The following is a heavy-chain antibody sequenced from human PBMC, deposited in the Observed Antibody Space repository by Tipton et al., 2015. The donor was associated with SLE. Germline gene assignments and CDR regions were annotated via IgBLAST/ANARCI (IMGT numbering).Heavy chain of an antibody. CDR3: TRAEFSSNWYMYWHFDL. V-gene: IGHV4-39*02. CDR2: IDHSGVT. J-gene: IGHJ2*01. D-gene: IGHD6-13*01. Sequence: TLSLTCTVSGDSITRSSFYWTWIRQPPGKGLEWIGDIDHSGVTHYNPSLKSRVTISRDTSGNQFSLNLSSVTASDTAVYFCTRAEFSSNWYMYWHFDLWGRGTLVTVSS. CDR1: GDSITRSSFY.